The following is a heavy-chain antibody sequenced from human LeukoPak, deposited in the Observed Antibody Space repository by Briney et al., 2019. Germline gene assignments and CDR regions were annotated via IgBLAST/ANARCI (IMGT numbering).Heavy chain of an antibody. CDR3: AKAFTVTDH. Sequence: PGGSLRLSCAASGFTFNNYAMSWVRQAPGKGLEWVSAISGSGGSTYYADSVKGRFTIPRDNSKNTLNLQMNSLRAEDTAVYYCAKAFTVTDHWGQGTLVTVSS. V-gene: IGHV3-23*01. CDR2: ISGSGGST. J-gene: IGHJ5*02. D-gene: IGHD4-17*01. CDR1: GFTFNNYA.